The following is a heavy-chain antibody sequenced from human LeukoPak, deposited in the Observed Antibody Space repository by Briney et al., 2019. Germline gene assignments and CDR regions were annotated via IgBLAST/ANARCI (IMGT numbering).Heavy chain of an antibody. CDR1: GFTLSSYE. Sequence: GGSLRLSCTVSGFTLSSYEMSWIRQAPGQGLEWVSSIEYSETGTHYADSVKGRFTISRDNSKNTLYLQMNSLRAEDTAVYYCASFVTISYYFDYWGQGTLVTVSS. CDR2: IEYSETGT. J-gene: IGHJ4*02. V-gene: IGHV3-23*01. D-gene: IGHD3-3*01. CDR3: ASFVTISYYFDY.